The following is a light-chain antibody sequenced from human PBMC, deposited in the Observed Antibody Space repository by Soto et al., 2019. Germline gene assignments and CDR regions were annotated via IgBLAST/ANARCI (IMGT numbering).Light chain of an antibody. CDR1: QDVSSW. Sequence: DIQLTQSPSSVSASVGDRVTITCRASQDVSSWLAWYQQKPGAAPELLIYGASTLQSGVPSRFSGSGSGTDFTLTISSLEPEDYATYYCQQAGAFPTFGQGTRLEIK. J-gene: IGKJ5*01. V-gene: IGKV1-12*01. CDR3: QQAGAFPT. CDR2: GAS.